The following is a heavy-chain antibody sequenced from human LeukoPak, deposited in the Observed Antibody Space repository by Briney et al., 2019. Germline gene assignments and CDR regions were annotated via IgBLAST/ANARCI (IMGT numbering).Heavy chain of an antibody. CDR1: GGSISISSYY. D-gene: IGHD2-2*01. CDR3: ARGVCSSTSCKSMVRRASFDP. J-gene: IGHJ5*02. V-gene: IGHV4-39*07. Sequence: SETLSLPCTVSGGSISISSYYWGWIRQPPGKGLGWIGSIYYSESTYYNPSRKSRVTISVDKSKNQFSLKLSSVTAADTAVYYCARGVCSSTSCKSMVRRASFDPGGEGTLVTVSS. CDR2: IYYSEST.